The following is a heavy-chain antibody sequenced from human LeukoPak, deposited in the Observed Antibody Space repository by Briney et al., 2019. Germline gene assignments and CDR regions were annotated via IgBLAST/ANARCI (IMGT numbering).Heavy chain of an antibody. CDR1: GGTLSSYA. J-gene: IGHJ5*02. D-gene: IGHD3-3*01. Sequence: SVKVSCKASGGTLSSYAISWVRQAPGQGLEWMGRIIPIFGTANYAQKFQGRVTITTDESTSTAYMELSSLRSEDTAVYYCARGGEYDFWSGYINWFDPWGQGTLVTVSS. CDR2: IIPIFGTA. V-gene: IGHV1-69*05. CDR3: ARGGEYDFWSGYINWFDP.